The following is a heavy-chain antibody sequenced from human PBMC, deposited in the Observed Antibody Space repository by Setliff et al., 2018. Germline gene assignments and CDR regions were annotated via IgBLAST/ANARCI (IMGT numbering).Heavy chain of an antibody. CDR3: ARDGAAVAGTHGLDY. V-gene: IGHV4-4*08. CDR1: GDSINENH. D-gene: IGHD6-19*01. J-gene: IGHJ4*02. Sequence: LSLTCNVSGDSINENHWTWIRQPPGKGLEWIGYIYTSGSTNYNPSLKSRVTISVDMSKNQFSLRLNSMTAADTAVYYCARDGAAVAGTHGLDYWGQGALVTVSS. CDR2: IYTSGST.